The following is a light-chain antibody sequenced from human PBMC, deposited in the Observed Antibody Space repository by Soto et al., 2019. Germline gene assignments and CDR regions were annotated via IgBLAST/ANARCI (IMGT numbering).Light chain of an antibody. CDR2: DAS. CDR3: QQRSNWPPKIT. V-gene: IGKV3-11*01. Sequence: EIVLAQSPATLSLSPGERATLSCRASQSVSIYLAWYQQKPGQAPRLLIYDASNRATGIPARFSGSGSGTDFTLTIGSLEPEDFAVYYCQQRSNWPPKITFGQGTRLEIK. J-gene: IGKJ5*01. CDR1: QSVSIY.